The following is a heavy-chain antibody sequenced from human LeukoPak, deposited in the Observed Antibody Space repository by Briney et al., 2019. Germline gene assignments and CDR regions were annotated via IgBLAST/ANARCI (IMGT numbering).Heavy chain of an antibody. Sequence: GASVKVSCKASGYTFTSYGISWVRQAPGQGLEWMGRIIPILGIANYAQKFQGRVTITADKSTSTAYMELSSLRSEDTAVYYCARDPCSSTSCNYYYYYGMDVWGQGTTVTVSS. D-gene: IGHD2-2*01. CDR3: ARDPCSSTSCNYYYYYGMDV. V-gene: IGHV1-69*04. J-gene: IGHJ6*02. CDR2: IIPILGIA. CDR1: GYTFTSYG.